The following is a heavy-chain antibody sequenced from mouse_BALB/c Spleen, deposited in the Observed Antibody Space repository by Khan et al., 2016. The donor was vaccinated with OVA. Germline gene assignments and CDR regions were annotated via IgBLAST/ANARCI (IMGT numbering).Heavy chain of an antibody. D-gene: IGHD1-1*01. J-gene: IGHJ3*01. CDR2: IDPSKSET. CDR3: TRGGYGSPFAY. V-gene: IGHV1S127*01. Sequence: QVQLQQSGPELVRPGASVKMSCKASGYTFTSFWINWVKQRPGQGLEWIGMIDPSKSETWLNQKFKDKATLNVDRSSNTAYMQLSRLTSEDSAVYYWTRGGYGSPFAYWGQGTLVTVSA. CDR1: GYTFTSFW.